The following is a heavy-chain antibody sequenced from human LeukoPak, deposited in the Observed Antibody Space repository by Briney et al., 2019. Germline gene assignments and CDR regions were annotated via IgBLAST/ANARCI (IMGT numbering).Heavy chain of an antibody. D-gene: IGHD5-18*01. V-gene: IGHV4-31*03. Sequence: SETLSLTCTVSGGSISSGGYYWSWIRQHPGKGLEWIGYIYYSGSTYYNPSLKSRVTISVDTSKNQFSLKLSSVTAADTAVYYCARLRRYSYEGLDYWGQGTLVTVSS. CDR2: IYYSGST. CDR1: GGSISSGGYY. J-gene: IGHJ4*02. CDR3: ARLRRYSYEGLDY.